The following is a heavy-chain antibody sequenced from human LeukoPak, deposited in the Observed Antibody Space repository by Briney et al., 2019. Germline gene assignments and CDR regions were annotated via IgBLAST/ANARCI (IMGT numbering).Heavy chain of an antibody. CDR2: INSDGRST. V-gene: IGHV3-74*01. J-gene: IGHJ5*02. CDR1: GFTFRNYW. Sequence: GGSLRLSCAASGFTFRNYWMHWVRQAPGKGLVWVSRINSDGRSTGYADSVKGRFTISRDNARSTVFLQMNGLTAEDTGVYYCARETWGMAADTWGQGSLVAVSS. D-gene: IGHD6-25*01. CDR3: ARETWGMAADT.